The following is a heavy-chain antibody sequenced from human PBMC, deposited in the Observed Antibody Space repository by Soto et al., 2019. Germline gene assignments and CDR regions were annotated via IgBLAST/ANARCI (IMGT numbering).Heavy chain of an antibody. Sequence: QVQLLQSGAEVKKPGASVKVSCKASGYTFTNYGITWVRQAPGQGLEWRGWISAYNGNTHYTQRLQGSVTMTTDTSTSTAYMELRGRRSDDTAVYYCARVRQLVGYCYYYMDVWGKGTTVTVSS. V-gene: IGHV1-18*01. CDR1: GYTFTNYG. D-gene: IGHD6-6*01. J-gene: IGHJ6*03. CDR2: ISAYNGNT. CDR3: ARVRQLVGYCYYYMDV.